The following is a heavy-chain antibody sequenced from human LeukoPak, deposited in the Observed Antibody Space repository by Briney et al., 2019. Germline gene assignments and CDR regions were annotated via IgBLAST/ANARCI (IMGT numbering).Heavy chain of an antibody. Sequence: GGSLRLSCAASGLTFSSYAMSWVRQAPGKGLEWVSDISGTGGSTYYGDSVKGRFTVSRDNSKNTVYLQMNSLRVDDTAVYYCARRDIVVIVSASDYWGQGTLVTVSS. CDR1: GLTFSSYA. J-gene: IGHJ4*02. CDR3: ARRDIVVIVSASDY. D-gene: IGHD2-15*01. CDR2: ISGTGGST. V-gene: IGHV3-23*01.